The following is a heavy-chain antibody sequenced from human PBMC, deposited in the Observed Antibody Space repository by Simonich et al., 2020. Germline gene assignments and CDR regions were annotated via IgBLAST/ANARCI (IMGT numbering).Heavy chain of an antibody. CDR1: TFNGDY. V-gene: IGHV1-2*02. Sequence: TFNGDYLHWVRRAPGQGLEWLGWINPDSGGTNYAQKFHSRVTMARDTSISTADMELSRLRSDDTAVYYCASDGYCTNGVCYDAFDIWGQGTMVTVSS. J-gene: IGHJ3*02. CDR3: ASDGYCTNGVCYDAFDI. CDR2: INPDSGGT. D-gene: IGHD2-8*01.